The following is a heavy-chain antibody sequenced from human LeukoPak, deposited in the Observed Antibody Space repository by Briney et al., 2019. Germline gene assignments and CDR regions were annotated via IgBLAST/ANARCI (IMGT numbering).Heavy chain of an antibody. CDR2: ISAYDGNT. Sequence: ASVKVSCKASGYIFTSYGFSWVRQALGQGPEWMGWISAYDGNTNSAQKFQGRVTMTTDTSTGTAYMELRSLRSDDTAVYYCARDGYGSGKGFFDYWGQGTLVTVSS. V-gene: IGHV1-18*01. D-gene: IGHD3-10*01. CDR1: GYIFTSYG. CDR3: ARDGYGSGKGFFDY. J-gene: IGHJ4*02.